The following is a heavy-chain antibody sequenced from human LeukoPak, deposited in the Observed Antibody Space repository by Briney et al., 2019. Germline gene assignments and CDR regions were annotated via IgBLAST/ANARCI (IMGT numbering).Heavy chain of an antibody. Sequence: SETLSLTCTVSGVSISSGGYYWSWIRQPPGKGLEWIGYIYHSGSTYYNPSLKSRVTISVDRSKNQFSLKLSSVTAANTAVYYCARVYCDDTSCYQNFDYWGQGILVTVSS. CDR3: ARVYCDDTSCYQNFDY. CDR2: IYHSGST. V-gene: IGHV4-30-2*01. J-gene: IGHJ4*02. CDR1: GVSISSGGYY. D-gene: IGHD2-2*01.